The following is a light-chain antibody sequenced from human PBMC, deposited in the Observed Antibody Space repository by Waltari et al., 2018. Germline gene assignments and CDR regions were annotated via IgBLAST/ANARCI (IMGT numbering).Light chain of an antibody. Sequence: DIQMTQSPSSVSAFVGDRVPMPCRASQSINNWVAWYQQKPGKAPKLLIYGASDLHSGVPSRFSGSGAGTDFTLTISSLQAEDFATYYCQQVNSFPATFGGGTTVEIK. CDR1: QSINNW. V-gene: IGKV1-12*01. J-gene: IGKJ4*01. CDR2: GAS. CDR3: QQVNSFPAT.